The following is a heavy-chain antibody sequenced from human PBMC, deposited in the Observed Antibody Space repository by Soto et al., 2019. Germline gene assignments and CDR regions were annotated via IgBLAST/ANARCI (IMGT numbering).Heavy chain of an antibody. Sequence: QVQLQESGPGLVKPSQTLSLTCTVSGDSISSGDYYWSWIRQPPGKGLEWIGHTYYSGSTQYNPSLKSRVTIPEDTSKIQFSLKLSSVTDADTAVYYCGRGRAVGFGDKRAGWYFDLWGRGTLVTVSS. D-gene: IGHD3-10*01. V-gene: IGHV4-30-4*01. J-gene: IGHJ2*01. CDR1: GDSISSGDYY. CDR2: TYYSGST. CDR3: GRGRAVGFGDKRAGWYFDL.